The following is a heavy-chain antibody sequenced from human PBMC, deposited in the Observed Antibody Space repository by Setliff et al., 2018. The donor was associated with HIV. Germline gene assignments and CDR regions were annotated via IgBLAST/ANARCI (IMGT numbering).Heavy chain of an antibody. D-gene: IGHD6-19*01. CDR3: AREKRSGFSSGWTNWFDP. CDR1: GGSFSGYY. J-gene: IGHJ5*02. CDR2: IYYSGST. V-gene: IGHV4-59*12. Sequence: SETLSLTCAVYGGSFSGYYWSWIRQPPGKGLEWIGYIYYSGSTYYNPSLKSRVTISVDTSKNQFSLKLSSVTAADTAVYYCAREKRSGFSSGWTNWFDPWGQGTLVTVSS.